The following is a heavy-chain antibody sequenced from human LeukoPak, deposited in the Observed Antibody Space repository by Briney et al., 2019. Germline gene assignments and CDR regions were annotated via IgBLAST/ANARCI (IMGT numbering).Heavy chain of an antibody. CDR2: IYYSGST. D-gene: IGHD3-22*01. CDR1: GVSISSGGYY. Sequence: SQTLSLTCTVSGVSISSGGYYWRWVHQHPGKGLEWIGYIYYSGSTYYNPSLKSRVTISVDTSKNQFSLKLSSVTAADTAVYYCAREKPLYYYDSSGYLDWGQGTLVTVSS. J-gene: IGHJ4*02. V-gene: IGHV4-31*03. CDR3: AREKPLYYYDSSGYLD.